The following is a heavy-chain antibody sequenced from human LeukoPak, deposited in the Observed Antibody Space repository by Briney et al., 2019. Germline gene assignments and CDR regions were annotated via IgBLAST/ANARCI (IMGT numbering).Heavy chain of an antibody. Sequence: SETLSHTCTVSGGSISSYYWSWIRQPPGKGLEWIGYIYYSGSTNYNPSLKSRVTISVDTSKNQFSLKLSSVTAADTAVYYCARAVARLDYDFWSGYYRTPITGWFDPWGQGTLVTVSS. D-gene: IGHD3-3*01. J-gene: IGHJ5*02. CDR2: IYYSGST. CDR3: ARAVARLDYDFWSGYYRTPITGWFDP. V-gene: IGHV4-59*01. CDR1: GGSISSYY.